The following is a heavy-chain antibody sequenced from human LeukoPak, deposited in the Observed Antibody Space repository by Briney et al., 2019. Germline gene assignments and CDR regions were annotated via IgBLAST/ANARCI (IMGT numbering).Heavy chain of an antibody. D-gene: IGHD2-2*01. CDR3: ARGYCTSASCYPFDC. Sequence: GGSLRLSCGASGFTFSSFEMNWVRQAPGKGLEWVSYISSSGSTIYYADSVKGRFTISRDNAKNSLYLQMNSLRAEDTAVYYCARGYCTSASCYPFDCRGQGTLVTVSS. J-gene: IGHJ4*02. CDR1: GFTFSSFE. CDR2: ISSSGSTI. V-gene: IGHV3-48*03.